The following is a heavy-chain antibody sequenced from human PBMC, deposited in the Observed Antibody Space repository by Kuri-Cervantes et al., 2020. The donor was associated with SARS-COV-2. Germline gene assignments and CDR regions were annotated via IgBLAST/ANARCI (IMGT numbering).Heavy chain of an antibody. CDR3: AREGGDILVDGMDV. CDR1: GGSISSGGYS. CDR2: IYHSGST. J-gene: IGHJ6*02. D-gene: IGHD2-2*01. Sequence: LRLSCAVSGGSISSGGYSWSWIRQPPGKGLEWIGYIYHSGSTNYNPSLKSRVTISVDTSKNQFSLKLSSVTAADTAVYYCAREGGDILVDGMDVWGQGTTVTVSS. V-gene: IGHV4-30-2*01.